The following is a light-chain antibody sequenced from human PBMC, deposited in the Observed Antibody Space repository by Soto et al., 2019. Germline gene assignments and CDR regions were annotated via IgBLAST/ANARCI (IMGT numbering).Light chain of an antibody. CDR3: SSYAGSNSYV. Sequence: QSVLTQPVSVSGSPGQSITISCTGTSSDVGGYNYVSWYQQHPGKAPKLMIYEVNKRPSGVPDRFSGSKSGNTASLTVSGLQAEDEANYYCSSYAGSNSYVFGTGTKVTVL. CDR1: SSDVGGYNY. V-gene: IGLV2-8*01. CDR2: EVN. J-gene: IGLJ1*01.